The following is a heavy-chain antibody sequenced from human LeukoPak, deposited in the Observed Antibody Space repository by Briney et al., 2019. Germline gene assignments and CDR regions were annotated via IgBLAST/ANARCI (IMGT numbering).Heavy chain of an antibody. J-gene: IGHJ4*02. CDR3: ARGGWSADY. V-gene: IGHV3-11*01. CDR2: ISSSGSTI. Sequence: EWVSYISSSGSTIYYADSVKGRFTISRDNAKNSLYLQMNSLRAEDTAVYYCARGGWSADYWGQGTLVTVSS. D-gene: IGHD2-15*01.